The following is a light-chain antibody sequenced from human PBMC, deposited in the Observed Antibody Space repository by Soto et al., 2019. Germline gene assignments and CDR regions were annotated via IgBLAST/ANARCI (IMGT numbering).Light chain of an antibody. J-gene: IGLJ3*02. CDR2: KVS. Sequence: QLVLTQPPSASGTPGQRVTISCSGSRSNIGNQHVYWFQQFPGTPPHLLIYKVSQRPSGVPDRFSGSKSGTSASLAISGLRSEDEADYYCAAWDDTLRGHWVFGGGTKLTVL. CDR1: RSNIGNQH. CDR3: AAWDDTLRGHWV. V-gene: IGLV1-47*01.